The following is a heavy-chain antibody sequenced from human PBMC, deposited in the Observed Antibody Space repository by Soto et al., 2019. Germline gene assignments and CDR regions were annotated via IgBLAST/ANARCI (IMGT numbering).Heavy chain of an antibody. CDR1: GFTFNNYA. J-gene: IGHJ4*02. V-gene: IGHV3-23*01. Sequence: EVQVLDSGGGLVQPGGSLRLSCAASGFTFNNYAMNWVRQAPGKGLEWVATISATGGSTYYADSVKGRFTISRDNSKNALYSPMNGLRVEDTAVYYCVKERLAGNFDYWGQGTQVTVSS. CDR3: VKERLAGNFDY. CDR2: ISATGGST.